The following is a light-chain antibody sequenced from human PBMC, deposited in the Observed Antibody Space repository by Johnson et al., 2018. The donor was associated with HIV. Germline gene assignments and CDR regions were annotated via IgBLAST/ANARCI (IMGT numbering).Light chain of an antibody. CDR3: GIWDSSLSAYV. CDR2: QDS. Sequence: VLTQPPSVSVSPGQTASITCSGDKLGDKYACWYQQKPGQSPVLVIYQDSKRPSGIPERFSGSNSGNTATLTISGTQAMDEADYCCGIWDSSLSAYVFGTGTKVTVL. J-gene: IGLJ1*01. CDR1: KLGDKY. V-gene: IGLV3-1*01.